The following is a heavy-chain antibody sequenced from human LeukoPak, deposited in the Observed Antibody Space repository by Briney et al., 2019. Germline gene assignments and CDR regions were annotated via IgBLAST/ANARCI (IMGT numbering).Heavy chain of an antibody. Sequence: GGSLRLSCAASGFTFSSYGMDWVRQAPGKGLEWVAVIWYDGSNKYYADSVKGRFTISRDNSKNTLYLQMNSLRAEDTAVYYCARDPSSGWSGSCEYWGQGPLVTVSS. J-gene: IGHJ4*02. D-gene: IGHD6-19*01. CDR2: IWYDGSNK. CDR1: GFTFSSYG. V-gene: IGHV3-33*01. CDR3: ARDPSSGWSGSCEY.